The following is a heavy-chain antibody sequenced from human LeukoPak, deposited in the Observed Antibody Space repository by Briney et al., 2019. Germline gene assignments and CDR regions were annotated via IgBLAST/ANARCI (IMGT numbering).Heavy chain of an antibody. CDR2: ISGSGVTT. Sequence: GGTLRLSCAASGFTFSNYGMSWVRQAPGKGLEWVSAISGSGVTTYYADSVKGRFTISRDNAKNSLYLQMNSLRAEDTALYYWARDGGDYDILTGYSEAFDIWGQGTMVTVSS. V-gene: IGHV3-23*01. CDR1: GFTFSNYG. D-gene: IGHD3-9*01. CDR3: ARDGGDYDILTGYSEAFDI. J-gene: IGHJ3*02.